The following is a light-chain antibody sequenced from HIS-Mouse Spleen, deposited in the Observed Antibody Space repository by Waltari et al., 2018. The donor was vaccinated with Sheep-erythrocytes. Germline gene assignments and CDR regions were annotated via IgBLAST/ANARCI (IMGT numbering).Light chain of an antibody. CDR2: DVS. J-gene: IGLJ1*01. V-gene: IGLV2-11*01. CDR3: CSYAGSYNHV. CDR1: SSAVGGYTY. Sequence: QSALTQPRSVSGSPGQSVTISCTGPSSAVGGYTYVSWYQQHPGKAPKLMIYDVSKRPSGVPDRFSGSKSGNTVSLTISGLQAEDEADYYCCSYAGSYNHVFATGTKVTVL.